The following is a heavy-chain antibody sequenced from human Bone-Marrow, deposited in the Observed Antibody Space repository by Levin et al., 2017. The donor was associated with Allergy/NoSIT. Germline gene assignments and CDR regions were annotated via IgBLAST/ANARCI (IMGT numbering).Heavy chain of an antibody. V-gene: IGHV4-59*01. CDR1: GDSISSYY. CDR3: TGDRPGHTLAEY. Sequence: SQTLSLTCTVSGDSISSYYWSWIRQSPGKGLEWIGYIHHTGSTNSNPSLKSRVTMSVDTSKSQFSLKLNSATAADTAVYFCTGDRPGHTLAEYWGQGTLVTVSS. J-gene: IGHJ4*02. CDR2: IHHTGST.